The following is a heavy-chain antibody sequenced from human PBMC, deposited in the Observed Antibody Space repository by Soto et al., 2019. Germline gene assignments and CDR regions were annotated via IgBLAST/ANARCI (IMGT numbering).Heavy chain of an antibody. J-gene: IGHJ4*02. D-gene: IGHD2-15*01. CDR3: ARHEGRKGESFWGVVVVAATMGSYFDY. Sequence: SETLSLTCTVSGGSISSSSYYWGWIRQPPGKGLEWIGSIYYSGSTYYNPSLKSRVTISVDTSKNQFSLKLSSVTAADTAVYYCARHEGRKGESFWGVVVVAATMGSYFDYWGQGTLVTVSS. V-gene: IGHV4-39*01. CDR1: GGSISSSSYY. CDR2: IYYSGST.